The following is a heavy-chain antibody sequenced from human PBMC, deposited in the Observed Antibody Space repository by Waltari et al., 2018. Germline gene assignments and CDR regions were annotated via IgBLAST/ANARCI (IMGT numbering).Heavy chain of an antibody. CDR2: ISHDGSNK. CDR1: GFIFGNCN. CDR3: VKYSGFDYFFDY. D-gene: IGHD5-12*01. J-gene: IGHJ4*02. V-gene: IGHV3-30*18. Sequence: QFQLVESGGSVVPPGRSLKLSCAASGFIFGNCNIPLVPQTPGQGLQWVAAISHDGSNKDYADSVKSRFTVSRDNSNNTLYLQINSLRADDTGIYFCVKYSGFDYFFDYWGQGTLVTVSS.